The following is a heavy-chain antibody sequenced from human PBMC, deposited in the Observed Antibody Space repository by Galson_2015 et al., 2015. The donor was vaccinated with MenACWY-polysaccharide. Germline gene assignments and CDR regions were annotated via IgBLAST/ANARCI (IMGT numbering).Heavy chain of an antibody. CDR1: GFTFDDYA. J-gene: IGHJ6*02. CDR2: ISWNSGSI. D-gene: IGHD5-18*01. Sequence: SLRLSCAASGFTFDDYAMHWVRQAPGKGLEWVSGISWNSGSIGYADSVEGRFTISRDNAQNSLYLQMNSLRAEDTALYYCAKGHSYGYYYGMDVWGQGTTVTVSS. CDR3: AKGHSYGYYYGMDV. V-gene: IGHV3-9*01.